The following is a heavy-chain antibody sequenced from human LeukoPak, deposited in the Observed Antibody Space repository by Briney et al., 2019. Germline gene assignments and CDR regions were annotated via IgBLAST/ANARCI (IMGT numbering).Heavy chain of an antibody. CDR1: GFTFSSYW. D-gene: IGHD3-22*01. Sequence: SGGSLRLSCAASGFTFSSYWMHWVRQAPGKGLVWVSRINSDGSSTSYADSVKGRFTISRDNAKNTLYLQMNSLRAEDTAVYYCARAGPYYYDSSGYYYGYWGQGTLVTVSS. CDR3: ARAGPYYYDSSGYYYGY. V-gene: IGHV3-74*01. CDR2: INSDGSST. J-gene: IGHJ4*02.